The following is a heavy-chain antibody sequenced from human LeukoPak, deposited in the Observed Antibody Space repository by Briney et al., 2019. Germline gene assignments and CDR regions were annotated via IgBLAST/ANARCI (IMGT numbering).Heavy chain of an antibody. V-gene: IGHV3-74*01. J-gene: IGHJ3*02. D-gene: IGHD6-19*01. Sequence: PGGSLRLSCAASGFTFSSYWMHWVRQAPGKGLVWVSRINSDGTSTSYADSVKGRFTISRDNAKNTLYLQMNSLRAEDTAVYYCAREFRQWLVDDAFDIWGQGTMVTVSS. CDR2: INSDGTST. CDR1: GFTFSSYW. CDR3: AREFRQWLVDDAFDI.